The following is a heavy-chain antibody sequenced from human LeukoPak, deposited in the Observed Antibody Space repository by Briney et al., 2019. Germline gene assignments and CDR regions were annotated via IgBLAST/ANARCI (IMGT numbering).Heavy chain of an antibody. Sequence: GASLRLSCAASGFTFSSYAMSWVRQAPGKGLEWVSAISGSGGSTYYADSVKGRFTISRDNSKNTLYLQMNSLRAEDTAVYYCAKRVWFGESKYYFDYWGQGTLVTVPS. V-gene: IGHV3-23*01. J-gene: IGHJ4*02. CDR1: GFTFSSYA. CDR3: AKRVWFGESKYYFDY. D-gene: IGHD3-10*01. CDR2: ISGSGGST.